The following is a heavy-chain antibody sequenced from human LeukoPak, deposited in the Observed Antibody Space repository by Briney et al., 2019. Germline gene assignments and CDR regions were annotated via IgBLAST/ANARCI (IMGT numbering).Heavy chain of an antibody. CDR3: ARGGPRLYGDYRPIDY. Sequence: SETLSLTCTVSSGSMSGYYWSWIRQPPGKGLEWIAYVYVTGTTNYNPSLKTRATISMDTSKNQLSLTLTSVTAADTAVYYCARGGPRLYGDYRPIDYWGQGTLVTVSS. D-gene: IGHD4-17*01. V-gene: IGHV4-59*01. CDR1: SGSMSGYY. J-gene: IGHJ4*02. CDR2: VYVTGTT.